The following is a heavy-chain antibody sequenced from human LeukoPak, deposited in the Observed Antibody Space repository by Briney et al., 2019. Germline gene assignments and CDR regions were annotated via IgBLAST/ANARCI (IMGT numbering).Heavy chain of an antibody. Sequence: ASVKVSCKASGYTFTAYYVHWVRQAPGQGLEWLGWINPNSGATKYSQRSQGRVTMSRDTSIKTAYMELSRLKSDDTAVYYCARECTSTSCYYDALDIWGQGTVVSVSS. CDR3: ARECTSTSCYYDALDI. CDR1: GYTFTAYY. J-gene: IGHJ3*02. V-gene: IGHV1-2*02. D-gene: IGHD2-2*01. CDR2: INPNSGAT.